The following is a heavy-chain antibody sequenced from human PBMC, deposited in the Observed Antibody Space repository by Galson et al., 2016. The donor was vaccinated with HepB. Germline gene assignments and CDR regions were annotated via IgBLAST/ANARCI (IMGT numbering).Heavy chain of an antibody. V-gene: IGHV2-5*02. CDR3: AHSRLVVDTTLVLAFDY. CDR2: IYWDDDK. J-gene: IGHJ4*02. D-gene: IGHD3-16*01. CDR1: GFSLSTRGVG. Sequence: PALVKPTQTLTLTCTFSGFSLSTRGVGVGWIRQPPGKALEWLALIYWDDDKRYSPSLRRRPTITKDTSRNQVVLTMTNMDPVDTATYSCAHSRLVVDTTLVLAFDYWGQGTLLTVSS.